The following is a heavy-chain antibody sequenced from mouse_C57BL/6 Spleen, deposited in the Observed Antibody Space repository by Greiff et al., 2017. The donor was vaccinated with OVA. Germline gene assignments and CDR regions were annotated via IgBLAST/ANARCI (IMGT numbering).Heavy chain of an antibody. D-gene: IGHD3-3*01. CDR1: GYAFTNYL. CDR2: INPGSGGT. CDR3: AREGGRGIFDY. V-gene: IGHV1-54*01. J-gene: IGHJ2*01. Sequence: QVQLKESGAELVRPGTSVKVSCKASGYAFTNYLIEWVKQRPGQGLEWIGVINPGSGGTTYNEKFTGKATLTADKSSSTAYMQLSSLTSEDAAVYFCAREGGRGIFDYWGQGTTLTVSS.